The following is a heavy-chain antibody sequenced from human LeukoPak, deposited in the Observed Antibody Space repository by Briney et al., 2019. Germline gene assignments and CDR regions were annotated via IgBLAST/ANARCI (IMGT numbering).Heavy chain of an antibody. J-gene: IGHJ4*02. D-gene: IGHD3-10*01. Sequence: PSETLSLTCTVSGGSFEHYFWGWIRQPPGRRLEWIGYVSYSGSTDYSPSHKSRHTISADTSKNQFALKLSAGTAADTAVYYCASHGRSHGSEYWGQGTLVTVSS. CDR1: GGSFEHYF. V-gene: IGHV4-59*01. CDR2: VSYSGST. CDR3: ASHGRSHGSEY.